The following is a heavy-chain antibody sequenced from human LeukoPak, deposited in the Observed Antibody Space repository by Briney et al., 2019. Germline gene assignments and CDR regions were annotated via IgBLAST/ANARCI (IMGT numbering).Heavy chain of an antibody. CDR3: AKSTGITVATFDS. CDR1: GNSVSSNSAA. Sequence: SQTLSLTCAISGNSVSSNSAAWNWIRQSPSRCLEWLGRAYYGSKWFNDYAVAVETRISINADTSTNRVSLHLNSVTPEDTALYYCAKSTGITVATFDSWGQGTLVTVSS. J-gene: IGHJ4*02. CDR2: AYYGSKWFN. D-gene: IGHD6-19*01. V-gene: IGHV6-1*01.